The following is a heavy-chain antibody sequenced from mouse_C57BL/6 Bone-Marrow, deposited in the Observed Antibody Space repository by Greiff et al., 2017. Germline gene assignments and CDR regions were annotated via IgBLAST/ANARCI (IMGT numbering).Heavy chain of an antibody. CDR1: GYTFTSYG. Sequence: QVQLQQSGAELARPGASVKLSCKASGYTFTSYGISWVKQRTGQGLEWIGEIYPRSGNTYYNEKFKGQATLTADKSYSTAYMELLSLTSEDSAVYFCARVRTVVSDYWGQGTTLTVSS. CDR2: IYPRSGNT. D-gene: IGHD1-1*01. V-gene: IGHV1-81*01. CDR3: ARVRTVVSDY. J-gene: IGHJ2*01.